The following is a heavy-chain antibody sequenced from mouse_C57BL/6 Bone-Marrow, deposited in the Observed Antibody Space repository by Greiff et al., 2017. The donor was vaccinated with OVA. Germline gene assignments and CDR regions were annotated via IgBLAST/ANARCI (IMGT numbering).Heavy chain of an antibody. Sequence: DVMLVESGGGLVQPGGSLKLSCAASGFTFSDYYMYWVRQTPEKRLEWVAYISNGGGSTYYPDTVKGRFTISRDNAKNTLYLQMSRLKSEDTAMYYCARHPRPLYAMDYWGQGTSVTVSS. D-gene: IGHD3-1*01. J-gene: IGHJ4*01. CDR1: GFTFSDYY. CDR2: ISNGGGST. CDR3: ARHPRPLYAMDY. V-gene: IGHV5-12*01.